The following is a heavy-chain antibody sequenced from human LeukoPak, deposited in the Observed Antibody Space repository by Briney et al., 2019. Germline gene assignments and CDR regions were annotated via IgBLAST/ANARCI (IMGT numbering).Heavy chain of an antibody. D-gene: IGHD1-7*01. V-gene: IGHV1-18*01. J-gene: IGHJ4*02. Sequence: ASVKVSCKVSGYTFTSYGISWVRQAPGQGLEWMEWISAYNGYTNYAQNFQGRVTMTSDTSISTVYMELSSLKSDDTAVYYCARGRFRWELEIRDFDYWGRGTLVTVSS. CDR1: GYTFTSYG. CDR2: ISAYNGYT. CDR3: ARGRFRWELEIRDFDY.